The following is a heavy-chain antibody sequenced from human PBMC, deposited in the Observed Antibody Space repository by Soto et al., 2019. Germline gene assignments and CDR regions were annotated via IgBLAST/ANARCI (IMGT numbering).Heavy chain of an antibody. Sequence: GASVKVSCKDSGYTFNSYGISWVRQAHEQGLEWMGWISAYNGNTNYAQKLQGRVTMTTDTSTSTAYMELRSLRSDDTAVYYCARESYDILTGYYSFDYWGQGTLVTVSS. CDR2: ISAYNGNT. J-gene: IGHJ4*02. CDR3: ARESYDILTGYYSFDY. CDR1: GYTFNSYG. D-gene: IGHD3-9*01. V-gene: IGHV1-18*01.